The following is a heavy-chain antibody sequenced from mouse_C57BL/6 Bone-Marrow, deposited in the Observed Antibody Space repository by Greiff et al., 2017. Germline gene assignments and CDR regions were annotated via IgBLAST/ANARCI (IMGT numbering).Heavy chain of an antibody. CDR2: IWTGGGT. CDR3: ARIPPYDGYRWYFDV. D-gene: IGHD2-3*01. V-gene: IGHV2-9-1*01. Sequence: VQGVESGPGLVAPSQSLSITCTVSGFSLTSYAISWVRQPPGKGLEWLGVIWTGGGTNYNSALKSRLSISKDNSKSQVFLKMNSLQTDDTARYYCARIPPYDGYRWYFDVWGTGTTVTVSS. CDR1: GFSLTSYA. J-gene: IGHJ1*03.